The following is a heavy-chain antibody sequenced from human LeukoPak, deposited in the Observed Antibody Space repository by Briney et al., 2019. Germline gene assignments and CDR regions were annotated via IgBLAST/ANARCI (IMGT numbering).Heavy chain of an antibody. CDR1: GGSISSYY. D-gene: IGHD5-12*01. V-gene: IGHV4-59*12. CDR3: ARDKVANDY. CDR2: IYYSGST. J-gene: IGHJ4*02. Sequence: PSETLSLTCTVSGGSISSYYWSWIRQPPGKGLEWIGYIYYSGSTNYNPSLKSRVTISVDKSKSQFSLRLTSVTAADTAVYYCARDKVANDYWGQGTLVTVAS.